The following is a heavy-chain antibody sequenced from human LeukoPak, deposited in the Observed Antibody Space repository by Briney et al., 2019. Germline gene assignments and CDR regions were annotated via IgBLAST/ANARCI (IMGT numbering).Heavy chain of an antibody. Sequence: PGRSLRLSCAATGFTFSNYAIHWGRQAPGKGLEWVAFISDDGSRQHYADSVKGRFTISRDNSKNTLNLQMNSLRAEDTAAYYCARGGTISSYYFDYWGQGTLVTVSS. D-gene: IGHD6-6*01. J-gene: IGHJ4*02. CDR1: GFTFSNYA. V-gene: IGHV3-30-3*01. CDR2: ISDDGSRQ. CDR3: ARGGTISSYYFDY.